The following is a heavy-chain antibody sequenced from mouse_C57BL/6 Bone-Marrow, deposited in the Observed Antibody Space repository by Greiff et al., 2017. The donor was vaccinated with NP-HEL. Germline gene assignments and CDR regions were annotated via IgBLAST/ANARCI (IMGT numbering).Heavy chain of an antibody. CDR2: ISHCGST. D-gene: IGHD1-1*01. J-gene: IGHJ2*01. CDR1: GYSFTSYY. CDR3: ARYDHYYGSSYFDY. Sequence: EVKVVEPGPGLAKPSQTLSLTCSVTGYSFTSYYWNWIRQIPGNKLEYMGYISHCGSTYNNPSLKSRISIIPVTSNNQYSLLLHSVLTEDTAAYYCARYDHYYGSSYFDYWGQGTTLTVSS. V-gene: IGHV3-8*01.